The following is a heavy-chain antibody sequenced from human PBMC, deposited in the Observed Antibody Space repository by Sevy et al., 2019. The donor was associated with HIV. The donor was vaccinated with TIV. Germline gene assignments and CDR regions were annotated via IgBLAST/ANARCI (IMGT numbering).Heavy chain of an antibody. CDR3: AKVGRITMIVVANDAFDI. J-gene: IGHJ3*02. CDR2: IRYDGSNK. D-gene: IGHD3-22*01. CDR1: GFTFSSYG. V-gene: IGHV3-30*02. Sequence: GGSLRLSCAASGFTFSSYGMHWVRQAPGKGLEWVAFIRYDGSNKYCADSVKGRFTISRDNSKNTLYLQMNSLRAEDTAVYYCAKVGRITMIVVANDAFDIWGQGTMVTVSS.